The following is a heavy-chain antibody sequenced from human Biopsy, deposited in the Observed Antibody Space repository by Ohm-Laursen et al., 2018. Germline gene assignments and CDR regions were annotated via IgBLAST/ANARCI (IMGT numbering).Heavy chain of an antibody. CDR2: ISYSGSN. V-gene: IGHV4-59*08. J-gene: IGHJ3*02. CDR3: AKHGSGWTGDDALHI. D-gene: IGHD6-19*01. CDR1: GGSPSSYS. Sequence: SETLSLTCTVSGGSPSSYSWSWVRQAPGRGLEWVGYISYSGSNSNNPTLKSQITISVDTSKNQISLKVTSVTAADTAVYYCAKHGSGWTGDDALHIWGQGTMVTVSS.